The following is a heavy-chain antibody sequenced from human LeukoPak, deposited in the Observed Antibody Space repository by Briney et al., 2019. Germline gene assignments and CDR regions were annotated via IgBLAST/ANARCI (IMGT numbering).Heavy chain of an antibody. V-gene: IGHV3-48*01. D-gene: IGHD7-27*01. CDR1: GFTFSSYS. Sequence: PGGSLRLSCAASGFTFSSYSMNWVRQAPGKGLEWVSYISSRSATIYYADSVRGRFTISRDNSRSMVWLQMNSLTAEDTAMYYCGRDLNWGAFDIRGLGTLVTVSS. CDR2: ISSRSATI. CDR3: GRDLNWGAFDI. J-gene: IGHJ3*02.